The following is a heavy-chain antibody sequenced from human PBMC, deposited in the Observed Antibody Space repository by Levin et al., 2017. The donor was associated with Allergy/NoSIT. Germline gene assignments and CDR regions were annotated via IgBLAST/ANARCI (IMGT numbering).Heavy chain of an antibody. V-gene: IGHV3-21*01. CDR1: GFIFSSYS. J-gene: IGHJ6*03. CDR2: ISSSSSYI. Sequence: LSLTCAASGFIFSSYSMNWVRQAPGKGLEWVSSISSSSSYIYYADAVKGRFTISRDNAKNSVYLQMNSLRAEETAVYYCASGISSSGYYYMDVWGKGTTVTVSS. CDR3: ASGISSSGYYYMDV. D-gene: IGHD6-13*01.